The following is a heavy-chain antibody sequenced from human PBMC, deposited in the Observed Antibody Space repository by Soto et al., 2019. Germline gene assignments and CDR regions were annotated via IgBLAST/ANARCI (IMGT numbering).Heavy chain of an antibody. CDR3: AKKGLGSLATYCSTGDCHYAFDI. CDR2: ISGGGDGT. Sequence: EVQLSESGGGLVQPGGSLRLSCAASGFTFGNYAMIWVRQAPGKGLEWVSTISGGGDGTYYADSVRGRFTISRENSRNTVYLQMNSLRAEDTAVYYCAKKGLGSLATYCSTGDCHYAFDIWGQGTMVTVSS. V-gene: IGHV3-23*01. CDR1: GFTFGNYA. J-gene: IGHJ3*02. D-gene: IGHD2-15*01.